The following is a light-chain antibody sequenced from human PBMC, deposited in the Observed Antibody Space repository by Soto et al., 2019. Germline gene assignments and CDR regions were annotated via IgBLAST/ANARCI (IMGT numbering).Light chain of an antibody. V-gene: IGKV1-27*01. CDR2: AAS. CDR1: LPISNY. Sequence: DIQLANKRSYLCRAVGESISRSSRASLPISNYLAWYQQKPGKIPNLLIYAASTLQAGVPSRFSGSGSGTDFTLTISSLQPEDVAAYYCQKYNSAPLTFGGGTKVDIK. CDR3: QKYNSAPLT. J-gene: IGKJ4*01.